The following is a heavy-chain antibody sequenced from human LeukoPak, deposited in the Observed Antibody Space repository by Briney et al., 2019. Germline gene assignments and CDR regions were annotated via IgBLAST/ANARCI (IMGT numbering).Heavy chain of an antibody. D-gene: IGHD3-22*01. CDR1: GFTFSSYG. CDR2: IRYDGSNK. Sequence: GGSLRLSCAASGFTFSSYGMHWVRQAPGKGLEWVAFIRYDGSNKYYADSVEGRFTISRDNSKNTVSLQMHSLRAEDTAVYYCARDFGTVVVMFYFDYWGQGTLVTVSS. J-gene: IGHJ4*02. CDR3: ARDFGTVVVMFYFDY. V-gene: IGHV3-30*02.